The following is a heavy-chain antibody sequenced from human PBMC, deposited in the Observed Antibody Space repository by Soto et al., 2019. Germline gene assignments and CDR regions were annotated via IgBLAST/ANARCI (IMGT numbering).Heavy chain of an antibody. D-gene: IGHD3-16*01. CDR2: IGGSGSAT. CDR1: GFTFSSYA. CDR3: AKRGRYDGDFSAFDI. J-gene: IGHJ3*02. Sequence: GGSLRLSCAASGFTFSSYAMSWVRQAPGKGLEWVSGIGGSGSATFYGDSVKGQFTISRDNSKNTMYLQMNSLRAEDTGVYYCAKRGRYDGDFSAFDIWGQGTMVTVSS. V-gene: IGHV3-23*01.